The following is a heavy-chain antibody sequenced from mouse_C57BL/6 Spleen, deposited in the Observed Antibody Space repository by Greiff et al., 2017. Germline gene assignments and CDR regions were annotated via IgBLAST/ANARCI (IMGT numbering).Heavy chain of an antibody. V-gene: IGHV5-4*01. Sequence: DVHLVESGGGLVKPGGSLKLSCAASGFTFSSYAMSWVRQTPEKRLEWVATISDGGSYTYYPDNVKGRFTISRDNAKNNLYLQMSHLKSEDTAMYYCARGVRAYDGYSSSWFAYWGQGTLVTVSA. D-gene: IGHD2-3*01. J-gene: IGHJ3*01. CDR2: ISDGGSYT. CDR3: ARGVRAYDGYSSSWFAY. CDR1: GFTFSSYA.